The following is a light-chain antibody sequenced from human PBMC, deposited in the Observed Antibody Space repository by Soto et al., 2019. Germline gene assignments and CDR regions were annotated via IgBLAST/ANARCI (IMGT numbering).Light chain of an antibody. CDR1: QSISKY. Sequence: DIQMTQSPSSLSTSVGDKVTITCRASQSISKYLNWYQQKPGKAPKLLISVASSLQSEVPSRFSGDGSETDFTLSISSLQPEDSATYYCQQRHIWPLTFGGGTRLEIK. J-gene: IGKJ4*01. CDR3: QQRHIWPLT. V-gene: IGKV1-39*01. CDR2: VAS.